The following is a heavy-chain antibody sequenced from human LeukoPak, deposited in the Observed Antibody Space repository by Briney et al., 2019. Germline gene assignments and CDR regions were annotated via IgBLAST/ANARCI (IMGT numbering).Heavy chain of an antibody. Sequence: GGSLRLSCAASGFTFSSYGMHWVRQAPGKGLEWVAVISYDGSNKYYADSVKSRFTISRDNAKNSLYLQMNSLRAEDTAVYYCAREVYSGYDKGRYFDYWGQGTLVTVSS. V-gene: IGHV3-30*03. CDR3: AREVYSGYDKGRYFDY. CDR1: GFTFSSYG. J-gene: IGHJ4*02. CDR2: ISYDGSNK. D-gene: IGHD5-12*01.